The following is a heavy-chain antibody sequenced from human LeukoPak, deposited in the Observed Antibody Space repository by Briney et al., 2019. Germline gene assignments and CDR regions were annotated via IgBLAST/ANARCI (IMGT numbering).Heavy chain of an antibody. D-gene: IGHD1-26*01. CDR1: GGSISSCSYY. V-gene: IGHV4-39*07. CDR3: ARVRGSSGSYEYYHYMDV. CDR2: IYYSGST. J-gene: IGHJ6*03. Sequence: SETLSLTCTVSGGSISSCSYYWGWIRQPPGKGLEWIGSIYYSGSTYYNPSLKSRVTISVDTSKNQFSLKLSSVTAADTAVYYCARVRGSSGSYEYYHYMDVWGKGTTVTISS.